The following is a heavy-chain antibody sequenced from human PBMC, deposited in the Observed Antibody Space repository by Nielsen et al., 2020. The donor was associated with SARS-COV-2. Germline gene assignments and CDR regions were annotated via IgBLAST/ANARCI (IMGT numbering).Heavy chain of an antibody. V-gene: IGHV4-39*07. D-gene: IGHD6-13*01. CDR1: GGSISSSNYY. Sequence: SETLSLTCSVSGGSISSSNYYWSWIRQPPGKGLEWIGEINHSGSTNYNPSLKSRVTISVDTSKNQFSLKLSSVTAADTAVYYCASTFTGAAAGTWWFDPWGQGTLVTVSS. J-gene: IGHJ5*02. CDR2: INHSGST. CDR3: ASTFTGAAAGTWWFDP.